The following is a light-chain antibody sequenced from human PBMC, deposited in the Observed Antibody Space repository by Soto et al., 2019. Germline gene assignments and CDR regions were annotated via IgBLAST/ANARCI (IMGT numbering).Light chain of an antibody. Sequence: PGDRATLSCRASQSVNNNYLAWYQQKPGQAPRLLIYDTSSRATGIPDRFSGSGSGTDFTLTISRLEPEDFAVYYCQQYGSSRTFGQGTKVEI. CDR2: DTS. J-gene: IGKJ1*01. CDR1: QSVNNNY. V-gene: IGKV3-20*01. CDR3: QQYGSSRT.